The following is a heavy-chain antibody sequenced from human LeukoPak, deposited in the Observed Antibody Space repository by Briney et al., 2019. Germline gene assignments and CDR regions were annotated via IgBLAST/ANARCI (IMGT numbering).Heavy chain of an antibody. Sequence: GGSLRLSCAASGFTFSSYSMNWVRQAPGKGLGWVSYISSSSSTIYYADSVKGRFTISRDNAKNSLYLQMNSLRAEDTAVYYCARNGGRFGWYFDYWGQGTLVTVSS. J-gene: IGHJ4*02. V-gene: IGHV3-48*01. CDR2: ISSSSSTI. CDR3: ARNGGRFGWYFDY. CDR1: GFTFSSYS. D-gene: IGHD3-9*01.